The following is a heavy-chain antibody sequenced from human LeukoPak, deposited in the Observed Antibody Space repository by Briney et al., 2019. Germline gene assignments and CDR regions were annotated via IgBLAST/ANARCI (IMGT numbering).Heavy chain of an antibody. J-gene: IGHJ5*02. V-gene: IGHV1-2*02. CDR1: GYIFTGYY. CDR2: INPNSGGT. Sequence: ASVKVSCKASGYIFTGYYMHWVRQAPGQGLEWMGWINPNSGGTNYAQKFQGRVTMTRDTSISTAYMELSRLRSDDTAVYYCARDGGYCSSTSCYRSWFDPWGQGTLVTVSS. D-gene: IGHD2-2*01. CDR3: ARDGGYCSSTSCYRSWFDP.